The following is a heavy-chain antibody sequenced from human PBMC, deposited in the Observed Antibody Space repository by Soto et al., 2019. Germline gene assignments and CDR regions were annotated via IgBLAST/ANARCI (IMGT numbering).Heavy chain of an antibody. D-gene: IGHD4-17*01. CDR1: GYTLTELS. CDR2: FDPEDGET. CDR3: ATGSHYGDYEMS. V-gene: IGHV1-24*01. J-gene: IGHJ4*02. Sequence: ASVKVSCKVSGYTLTELSMHWVRQAPGKGLEWMGGFDPEDGETIYAQKFQVRVTMTEDTSTDTAYMELSSLRSEDTAVYYCATGSHYGDYEMSWGQGTLVTVSS.